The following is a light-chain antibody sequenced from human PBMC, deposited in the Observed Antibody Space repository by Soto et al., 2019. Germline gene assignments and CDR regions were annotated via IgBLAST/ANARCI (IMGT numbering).Light chain of an antibody. CDR2: DAS. Sequence: DVQMTQSPSTLSASVGDRVTITCRASQNINIWLAWYQQKPGKAPNLLIYDASTLERGVPSRISGSGSGTEFALTISSLQPDDFGTYYCQQCHSFPWTFGQGTKVEIK. CDR1: QNINIW. V-gene: IGKV1-5*01. CDR3: QQCHSFPWT. J-gene: IGKJ1*01.